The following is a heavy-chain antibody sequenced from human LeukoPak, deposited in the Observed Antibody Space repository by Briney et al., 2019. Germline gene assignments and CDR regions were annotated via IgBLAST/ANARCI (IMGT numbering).Heavy chain of an antibody. V-gene: IGHV4-4*07. D-gene: IGHD3-22*01. Sequence: SETLSLTCTVSGGSISSYYWSWIRQPAGKGLEWIGRIYTSGSTNYNPSLKRRVTMSVDTSKNQFSLKLSSVTAADTAVYYCARARSKGYYYDSSGYYGGYFDYWGQGTLVTVSS. CDR1: GGSISSYY. CDR3: ARARSKGYYYDSSGYYGGYFDY. CDR2: IYTSGST. J-gene: IGHJ4*02.